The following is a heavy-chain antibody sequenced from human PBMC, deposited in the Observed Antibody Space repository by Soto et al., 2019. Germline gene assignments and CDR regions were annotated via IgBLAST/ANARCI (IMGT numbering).Heavy chain of an antibody. J-gene: IGHJ5*02. CDR3: STDGVSYNGLPFDL. CDR2: IKSKTDGGTT. D-gene: IGHD1-20*01. V-gene: IGHV3-15*07. CDR1: RFTFSDAW. Sequence: KPGGSLRLSCAASRFTFSDAWMNWVRQAPGKGLEWVGRIKSKTDGGTTDYAAPVKGRFAISRDDSENTLYLQMNSLKIEDTAVYYCSTDGVSYNGLPFDLWAQGTLVTVSS.